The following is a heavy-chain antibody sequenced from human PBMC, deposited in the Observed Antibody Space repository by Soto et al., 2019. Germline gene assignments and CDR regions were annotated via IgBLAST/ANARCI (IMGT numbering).Heavy chain of an antibody. CDR2: IYYSGST. V-gene: IGHV4-38-2*01. J-gene: IGHJ4*02. D-gene: IGHD3-9*01. CDR3: ARSDLTGFYFDY. CDR1: GYSISSGYY. Sequence: SETLSLTCAVSGYSISSGYYWGWIRQPPGKGLEWIGSIYYSGSTYYNPSLKSRVTISVDTSKNQFSLKLSSVTAADTAVYYCARSDLTGFYFDYWGQGTLVTVSS.